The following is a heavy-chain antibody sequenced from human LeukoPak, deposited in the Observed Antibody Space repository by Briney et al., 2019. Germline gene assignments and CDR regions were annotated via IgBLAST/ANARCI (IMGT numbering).Heavy chain of an antibody. Sequence: GGSLRLSCAASGFTFSDYYMSWIRQAPGKGLEWVSYISSSGSTIYYADSVKGRFTISRDNAKNSLYLQMNSLRAEDTAVYYCARVGAYCTSTSYLDYWGQGTLVTVSS. D-gene: IGHD2-2*01. CDR1: GFTFSDYY. V-gene: IGHV3-11*01. CDR3: ARVGAYCTSTSYLDY. J-gene: IGHJ4*02. CDR2: ISSSGSTI.